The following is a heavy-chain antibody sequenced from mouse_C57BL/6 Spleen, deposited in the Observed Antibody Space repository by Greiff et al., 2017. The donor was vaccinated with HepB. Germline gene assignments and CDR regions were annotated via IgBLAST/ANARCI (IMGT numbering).Heavy chain of an antibody. CDR3: ARRYYDYDFFAY. Sequence: QVQLQQSGAELVKPGASVKMSCKASGYTFTTYPIEWMKQNHGKSLEWIGNFHPYNDDTKYNEKFKCQATLTVEKSSSTVYLELSRLTSDDSAVYYCARRYYDYDFFAYWGQGTLVTVSA. D-gene: IGHD2-4*01. CDR1: GYTFTTYP. J-gene: IGHJ3*01. CDR2: FHPYNDDT. V-gene: IGHV1-47*01.